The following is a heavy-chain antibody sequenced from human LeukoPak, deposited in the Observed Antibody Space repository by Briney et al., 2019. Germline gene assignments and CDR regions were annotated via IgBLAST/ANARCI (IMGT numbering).Heavy chain of an antibody. CDR1: GYTFTGYY. Sequence: ASVKVSCKASGYTFTGYYMHWVRQAPGQGLEWMGWINPNSGGTNYAQKFQGRVTMTRNTSISTAYMELSSLRSEDTAVYYCARVQWLAPQYYFDYWGQGTLVTVSS. V-gene: IGHV1-2*02. CDR2: INPNSGGT. J-gene: IGHJ4*02. CDR3: ARVQWLAPQYYFDY. D-gene: IGHD6-19*01.